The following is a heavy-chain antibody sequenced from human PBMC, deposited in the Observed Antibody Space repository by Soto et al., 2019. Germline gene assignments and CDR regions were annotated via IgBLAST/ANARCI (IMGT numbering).Heavy chain of an antibody. CDR2: IYYSGST. CDR1: GCSISNYY. V-gene: IGHV4-59*01. CDR3: ARRPLGYCSGGSCYRGAFDI. Sequence: ETLSLTCTVSGCSISNYYWSWIRQPPGKGLEWIGYIYYSGSTNYNPSLKSRVTISVDTSKNQFSLKLSSVTAADTAVYYCARRPLGYCSGGSCYRGAFDIWGQGTMVTVSS. D-gene: IGHD2-15*01. J-gene: IGHJ3*02.